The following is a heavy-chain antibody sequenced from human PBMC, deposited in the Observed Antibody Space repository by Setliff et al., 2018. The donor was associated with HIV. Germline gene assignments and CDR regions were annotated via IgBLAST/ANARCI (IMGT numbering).Heavy chain of an antibody. CDR2: ITPILGIA. CDR3: AGSAHSYSYMGYYYHTMDV. J-gene: IGHJ6*02. Sequence: SVKVSCKASGDTFNNYAISWVRQAPGQGLEWMGGITPILGIANYAQKFQGRVTITADASTRTAYMELSSLTSDDTAVYYCAGSAHSYSYMGYYYHTMDVWGQGTTVTVSS. CDR1: GDTFNNYA. D-gene: IGHD4-4*01. V-gene: IGHV1-69*10.